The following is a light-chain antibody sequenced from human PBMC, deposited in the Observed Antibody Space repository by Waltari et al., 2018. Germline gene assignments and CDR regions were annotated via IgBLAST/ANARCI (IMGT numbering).Light chain of an antibody. Sequence: QTVVTQEPSLSVSPGATVTPTCGLRSGSVSTTSYPSWFQQTPGQAPRTLIYSTNIRSSGVPDRVSGSILGNKAALTITGAQADDESHYYCVVYVGRGIKVFGGGTKLTVL. CDR2: STN. J-gene: IGLJ2*01. V-gene: IGLV8-61*01. CDR3: VVYVGRGIKV. CDR1: SGSVSTTSY.